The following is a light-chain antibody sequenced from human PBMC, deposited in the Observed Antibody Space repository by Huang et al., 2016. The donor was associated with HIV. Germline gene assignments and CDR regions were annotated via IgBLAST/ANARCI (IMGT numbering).Light chain of an antibody. Sequence: EIVLTQSPGTLSFSPGERGTLSCRASQSVSSSYLAWYQQKPGQAPRPLSYGASSRAAGIPDRFSGSGSGTDFTLTISRLEPEDFAVYYCQQFANSLTFGGGTKVEIK. J-gene: IGKJ4*01. CDR2: GAS. CDR3: QQFANSLT. V-gene: IGKV3-20*01. CDR1: QSVSSSY.